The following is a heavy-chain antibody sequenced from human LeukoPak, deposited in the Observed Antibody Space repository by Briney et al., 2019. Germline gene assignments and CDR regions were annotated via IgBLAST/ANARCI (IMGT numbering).Heavy chain of an antibody. CDR1: GVSISSYY. D-gene: IGHD3-22*01. CDR3: ARGVHYYDSSGGIHDAFDI. CDR2: IYYSGST. J-gene: IGHJ3*02. Sequence: TSETLSLTCTVSGVSISSYYWSWIRQPPGKGLEWIGYIYYSGSTNYNPSLKSRVTISVDTSKNQFSLKLSSVTAADTTVYYCARGVHYYDSSGGIHDAFDIWGQGTMVTVSS. V-gene: IGHV4-59*01.